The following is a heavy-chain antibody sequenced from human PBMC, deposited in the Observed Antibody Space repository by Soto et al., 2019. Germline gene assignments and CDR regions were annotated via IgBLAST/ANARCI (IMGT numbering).Heavy chain of an antibody. CDR3: AKGSYRTSGYYGSGSYYYYYGMDV. D-gene: IGHD3-10*01. CDR2: ISGSGGST. Sequence: GGSLRLSCAASGFTFSSYAMSWVRQAPGKGLEWVSAISGSGGSTYYADSVKGRFTISRDNSKNTLYLQMNSLRAEDTAVYYCAKGSYRTSGYYGSGSYYYYYGMDVWGQGTTVTVSS. CDR1: GFTFSSYA. V-gene: IGHV3-23*01. J-gene: IGHJ6*02.